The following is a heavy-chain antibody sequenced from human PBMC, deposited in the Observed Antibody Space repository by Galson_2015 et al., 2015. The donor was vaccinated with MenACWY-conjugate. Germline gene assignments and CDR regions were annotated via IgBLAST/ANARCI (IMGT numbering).Heavy chain of an antibody. J-gene: IGHJ4*02. CDR3: ARLGGNYRITSHFDY. CDR1: GFTFSFHW. D-gene: IGHD1-26*01. V-gene: IGHV3-7*01. CDR2: IKQDGSEK. Sequence: SLRLSCAASGFTFSFHWMSWVRQAPGKGLEWAANIKQDGSEKYYVDSVKGRFIISRDNTKNSLYLQMNSLRAEDTAVYYCARLGGNYRITSHFDYWGQGTLVTVSS.